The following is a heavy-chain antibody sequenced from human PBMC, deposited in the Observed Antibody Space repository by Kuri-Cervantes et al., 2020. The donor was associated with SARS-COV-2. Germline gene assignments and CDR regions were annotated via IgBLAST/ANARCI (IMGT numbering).Heavy chain of an antibody. CDR1: GYSFTSYR. Sequence: GGALRLSGQGSGYSFTSYRINWVRQMPGKGLEWLGDIDPSYSNINYNPSFQGHVIISVDKSISTTYLQWSSLKASDTAMYYCAGPTRCKLDWGPGTLVTVSS. CDR2: IDPSYSNI. J-gene: IGHJ4*02. CDR3: AGPTRCKLD. V-gene: IGHV5-10-1*01. D-gene: IGHD4/OR15-4a*01.